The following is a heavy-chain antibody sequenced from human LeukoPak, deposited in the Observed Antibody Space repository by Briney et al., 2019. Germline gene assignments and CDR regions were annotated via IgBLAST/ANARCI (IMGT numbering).Heavy chain of an antibody. Sequence: ASVKVSCKASGYTFTSYDFNWVRQATGQRPEWMGWMSPNSGDTGYAQKFQDRVTMTRDTSTSTVYMELSSLRSEDTAVYYCARGPYYGSGSYYYYYGMDVWGQGTTVTVSS. CDR3: ARGPYYGSGSYYYYYGMDV. D-gene: IGHD3-10*01. CDR1: GYTFTSYD. V-gene: IGHV1-8*01. CDR2: MSPNSGDT. J-gene: IGHJ6*02.